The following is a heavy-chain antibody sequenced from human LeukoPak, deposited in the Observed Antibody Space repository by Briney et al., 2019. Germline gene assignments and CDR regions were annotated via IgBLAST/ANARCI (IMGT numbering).Heavy chain of an antibody. CDR2: IYYSGST. D-gene: IGHD4-23*01. V-gene: IGHV4-59*08. J-gene: IGHJ4*02. Sequence: SETLSLTCTVSGGSISSYYWSWIRQPPGKGLEWIGYIYYSGSTNYNPSLKSRVTISVDTSKNQFSLKLSSVTAADTAVYYCARLASLTLYYFDYWGQGTLVTVSS. CDR1: GGSISSYY. CDR3: ARLASLTLYYFDY.